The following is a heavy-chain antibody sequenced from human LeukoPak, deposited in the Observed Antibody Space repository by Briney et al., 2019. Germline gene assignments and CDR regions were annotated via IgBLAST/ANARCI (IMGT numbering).Heavy chain of an antibody. V-gene: IGHV3-23*01. D-gene: IGHD1-26*01. CDR1: GFTFSSYA. J-gene: IGHJ4*02. Sequence: GGSLRLSCAASGFTFSSYAMSWVRQAPGKGLEWVSAISGSGGSTYYADSVKGRFTISRDNSENTLYLQMNSLRAEDTAVYYCARYSGSYYYPPAWDLWGQGTLVTVSS. CDR3: ARYSGSYYYPPAWDL. CDR2: ISGSGGST.